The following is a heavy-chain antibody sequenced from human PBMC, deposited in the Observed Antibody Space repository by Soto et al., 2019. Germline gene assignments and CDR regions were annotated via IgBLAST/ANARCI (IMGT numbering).Heavy chain of an antibody. Sequence: QVQLVQSGAEVKKPGASVKVSCKASGYPFTTYDISWVRQAAGQGLEWMGWINLNSGHTDYAQRFQGRVTMTRNTSLSIAYMELTSLSSEDTVVYYCARGRGWRDYWGQGTLVTVSS. J-gene: IGHJ4*02. CDR2: INLNSGHT. CDR1: GYPFTTYD. D-gene: IGHD6-19*01. V-gene: IGHV1-8*01. CDR3: ARGRGWRDY.